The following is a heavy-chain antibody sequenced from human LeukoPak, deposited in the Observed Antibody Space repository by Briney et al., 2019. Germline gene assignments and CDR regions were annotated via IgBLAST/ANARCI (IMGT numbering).Heavy chain of an antibody. CDR1: GGSISSYY. CDR2: IYYSGST. J-gene: IGHJ4*02. D-gene: IGHD6-6*01. CDR3: ARAYSSSSYFDY. Sequence: PSETLSLTCTVSGGSISSYYWSWIRQPPGKGLEWIGYIYYSGSTNYNPSLKSRVTILVDTSKNQFSLKLSSVTAADTAVYYCARAYSSSSYFDYWGQGTLVTVSS. V-gene: IGHV4-59*01.